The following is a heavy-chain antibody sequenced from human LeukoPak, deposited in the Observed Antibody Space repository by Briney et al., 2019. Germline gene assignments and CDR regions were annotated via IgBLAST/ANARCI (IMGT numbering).Heavy chain of an antibody. CDR3: AKDRRDIVVVTAIGNFDY. J-gene: IGHJ4*02. D-gene: IGHD2-21*02. CDR2: ISSSSSYI. Sequence: GGSLRLSCAASGSPSIGKAMTWSGKAPGKGLEGAYSISSSSSYIYYADSVKGRFTISRDNAKNSLYLQMNSLRAEDTAVYYCAKDRRDIVVVTAIGNFDYWGQGTLVTVSS. CDR1: GSPSIGKA. V-gene: IGHV3-21*01.